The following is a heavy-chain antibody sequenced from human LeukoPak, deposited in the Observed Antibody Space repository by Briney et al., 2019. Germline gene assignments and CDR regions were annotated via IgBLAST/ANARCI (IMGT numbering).Heavy chain of an antibody. J-gene: IGHJ4*02. CDR2: IHYSGNT. V-gene: IGHV4-39*01. CDR3: ARHRDMVRGASIDY. D-gene: IGHD3-10*01. Sequence: SETLSLTCTVSGGSITTSSYYWGWIRQPPGKGLEWIGTIHYSGNTYYNPSLKSRVTISVDTSKSHFSLQLSSVTAADTAMYYCARHRDMVRGASIDYWGQGTLVTVSS. CDR1: GGSITTSSYY.